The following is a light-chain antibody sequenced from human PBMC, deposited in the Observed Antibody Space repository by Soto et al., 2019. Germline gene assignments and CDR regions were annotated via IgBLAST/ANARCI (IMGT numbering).Light chain of an antibody. V-gene: IGLV3-21*02. Sequence: SYELTQPPSVSVAPGQTARITCGGNNLGSESVHWYQQRPGQAPVLVVYDDSDRPSGIPERFSGSNSANTATLTISRVEAGDEADYYCQVWYSSTDLYVFGSGTKLTVL. CDR2: DDS. CDR3: QVWYSSTDLYV. J-gene: IGLJ1*01. CDR1: NLGSES.